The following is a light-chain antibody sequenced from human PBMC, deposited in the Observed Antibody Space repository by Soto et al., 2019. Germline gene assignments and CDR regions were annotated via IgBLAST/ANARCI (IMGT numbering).Light chain of an antibody. CDR2: KTS. CDR1: QSLDGW. J-gene: IGKJ2*01. Sequence: DIQMTQSPSTLSASVGDRVTITCRASQSLDGWLAWYQQKPGEAPKLLIYKTSTLKTGVPSRFSGSGSGTECTLTISSLQPDDFATYYCQQCHGYSTFGQGTKLEIK. CDR3: QQCHGYST. V-gene: IGKV1-5*03.